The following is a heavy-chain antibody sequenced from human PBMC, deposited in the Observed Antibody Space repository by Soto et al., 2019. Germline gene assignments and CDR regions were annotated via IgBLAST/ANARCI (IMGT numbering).Heavy chain of an antibody. Sequence: EVQLVESGGGLVKPGRSLRLSCTGSGFTFGDYAMSWFRQAPGKGLEWVGFIRRKVYGGTTEYAASVKGRFTISRDDSTSIAYLQMNSLKAEDTAVYYCSTSNFESGTYSDYWGQGTLVTVSA. CDR3: STSNFESGTYSDY. CDR1: GFTFGDYA. CDR2: IRRKVYGGTT. V-gene: IGHV3-49*05. D-gene: IGHD3-3*01. J-gene: IGHJ4*02.